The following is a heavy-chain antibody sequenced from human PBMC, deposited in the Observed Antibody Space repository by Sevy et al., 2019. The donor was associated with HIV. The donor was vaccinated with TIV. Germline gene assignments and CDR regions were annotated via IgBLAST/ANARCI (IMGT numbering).Heavy chain of an antibody. CDR1: GFTFGDYA. J-gene: IGHJ4*02. CDR3: TRDHPYYYDSSGYYPFDY. CDR2: IRSKAYGWTT. Sequence: GGSLRLSCTASGFTFGDYAMSWFRQAPGKWLEWVGFIRSKAYGWTTEYAASVKGRFTISRDDSKSIAYLQMNSLKTEDTAVYYCTRDHPYYYDSSGYYPFDYWGQGTLVTVSS. D-gene: IGHD3-22*01. V-gene: IGHV3-49*03.